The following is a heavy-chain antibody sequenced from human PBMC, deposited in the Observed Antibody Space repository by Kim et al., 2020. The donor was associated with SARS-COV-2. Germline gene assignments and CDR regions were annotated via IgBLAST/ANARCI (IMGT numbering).Heavy chain of an antibody. Sequence: GGSLRLSCAASGFTFSNAWMSWVRQAPGKGLEWVGRIKSKTDGGTTDYAAPVKGRFTISRDDSKNTLYLQMNSLKTEDTAVYYCNTVEDYYGSGSYYNGNFDYWGQGTLVTVSS. D-gene: IGHD3-10*01. CDR1: GFTFSNAW. CDR2: IKSKTDGGTT. CDR3: NTVEDYYGSGSYYNGNFDY. J-gene: IGHJ4*02. V-gene: IGHV3-15*01.